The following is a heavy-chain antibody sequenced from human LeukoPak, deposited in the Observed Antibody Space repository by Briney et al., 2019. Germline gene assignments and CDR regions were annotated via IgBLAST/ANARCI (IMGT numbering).Heavy chain of an antibody. CDR1: GGSFSGYY. J-gene: IGHJ5*02. Sequence: PSETLSLTCAVYGGSFSGYYWSWIRQPPGKGLEWIGEINHSGSTNYNPSLKSRVTISVDTSKNQFSLKLSSVTAADTAVYYCARQVMVRGQGWFDPWGQGTLVTVSS. V-gene: IGHV4-34*01. CDR2: INHSGST. D-gene: IGHD3-10*01. CDR3: ARQVMVRGQGWFDP.